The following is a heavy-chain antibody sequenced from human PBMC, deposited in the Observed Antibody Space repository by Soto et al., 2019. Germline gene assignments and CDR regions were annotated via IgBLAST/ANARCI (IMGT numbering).Heavy chain of an antibody. Sequence: SVKVCCNAAGGPFISYAIIWVRQAPGQGLEWMGGIIPIFGTANYAQKFQGRVTITADESTSTAYMEPSSLRSEDTAVYYCARGSSGYSLWGQGTLVTVSS. D-gene: IGHD3-22*01. CDR3: ARGSSGYSL. CDR1: GGPFISYA. J-gene: IGHJ4*02. V-gene: IGHV1-69*01. CDR2: IIPIFGTA.